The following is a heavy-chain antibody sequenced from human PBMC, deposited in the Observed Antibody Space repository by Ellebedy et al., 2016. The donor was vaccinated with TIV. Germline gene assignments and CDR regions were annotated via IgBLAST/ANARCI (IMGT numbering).Heavy chain of an antibody. V-gene: IGHV4-39*01. CDR3: ARQGVASTQWTFDI. CDR2: INYVGGTT. J-gene: IGHJ3*02. Sequence: MPSETLSLTCTVSLGSISRTTYYWGWAWIRQPPGKGLEWIGSINYVGGTTFYNPSLESLVTISVDTSKNQFSLSLNSVTAADTAVYHCARQGVASTQWTFDIWGQGTMVGVSS. CDR1: LGSISRTTYY. D-gene: IGHD3-10*01.